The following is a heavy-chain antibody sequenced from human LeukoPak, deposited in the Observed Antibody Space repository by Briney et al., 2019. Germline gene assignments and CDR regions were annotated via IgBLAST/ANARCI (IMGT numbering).Heavy chain of an antibody. V-gene: IGHV4-59*01. J-gene: IGHJ3*02. CDR2: IYYSGST. Sequence: NTSGTLSLTCTVSGGSISSYYWSWIRQPPGKGLEWIGYIYYSGSTNYNPSLKSRVTISVDTSKNQFSLKLSSVTAADTAVYYCASVEAGATIKDAFDIWGQGTMVTVSS. CDR1: GGSISSYY. CDR3: ASVEAGATIKDAFDI. D-gene: IGHD1-26*01.